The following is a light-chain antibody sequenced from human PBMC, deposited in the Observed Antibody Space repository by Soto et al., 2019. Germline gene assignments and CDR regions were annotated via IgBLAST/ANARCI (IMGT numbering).Light chain of an antibody. CDR2: EVS. V-gene: IGLV2-14*01. CDR3: SSYTNSDTLV. Sequence: QSALTQPASVSGSPGQSITISCTGTSRDIGAYNSVSWYQQYPGKAPKLMIYEVSARPSGVSNRFSGSKSGNTASLTISGLQAEDEADYHCSSYTNSDTLVFGGGTKLTVL. CDR1: SRDIGAYNS. J-gene: IGLJ3*02.